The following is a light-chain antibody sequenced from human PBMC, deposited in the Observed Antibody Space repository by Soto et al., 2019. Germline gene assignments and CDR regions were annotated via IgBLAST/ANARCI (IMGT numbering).Light chain of an antibody. CDR1: QSVLYSSNNKNY. CDR3: QQYYSTPYT. J-gene: IGKJ2*01. V-gene: IGKV4-1*01. Sequence: DVVMTQSPDSLAVSRGERATINCKSSQSVLYSSNNKNYLAWYQQKPGQPPKVLIYWASTRESGVPDRLSGSGSGTDFTLTISSLQAEDVAVYYCQQYYSTPYTFGQGTKLEIK. CDR2: WAS.